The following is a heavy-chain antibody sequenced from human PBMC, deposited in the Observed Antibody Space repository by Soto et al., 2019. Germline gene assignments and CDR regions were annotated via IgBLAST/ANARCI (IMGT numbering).Heavy chain of an antibody. Sequence: SQTLSLTCAISGDSVSSNSAAWNWIRQSPSRGLEWLGRTYYRSKWYNDYAVSVKSRITINPDTSKNQFSLQLNSVTPEDTAVYYCARDRCSSTSCYLFWFDPWGQGILVTVSS. V-gene: IGHV6-1*01. D-gene: IGHD2-2*01. CDR3: ARDRCSSTSCYLFWFDP. CDR1: GDSVSSNSAA. J-gene: IGHJ5*02. CDR2: TYYRSKWYN.